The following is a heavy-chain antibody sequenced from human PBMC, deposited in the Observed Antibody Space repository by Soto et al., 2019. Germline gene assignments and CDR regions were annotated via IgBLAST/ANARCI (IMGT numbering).Heavy chain of an antibody. J-gene: IGHJ4*02. CDR3: ARDRGAVVGQYFDY. CDR1: GFTFSGDY. CDR2: ISSRGTTE. V-gene: IGHV3-11*01. Sequence: QVQLVESGGGWVKPGGSLRLACAASGFTFSGDYMSWFRQAPGRGLEWISYISSRGTTEKYAGSVKGRFTVSRDKAKNTLYLPVNSLRAEDTAVYYCARDRGAVVGQYFDYWGQGTLVTVSS. D-gene: IGHD3-22*01.